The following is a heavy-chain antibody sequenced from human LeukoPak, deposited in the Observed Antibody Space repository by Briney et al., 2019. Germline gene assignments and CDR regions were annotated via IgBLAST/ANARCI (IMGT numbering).Heavy chain of an antibody. CDR1: GYTFIGYY. CDR3: ALHTAVVTVFDF. Sequence: GASVKVSCKASGYTFIGYYMHWVRQAPGQGLEWMGGINPNSGDTNYAQKFQDRVTMTRDTSISTACMELSRLRPDDTAVYYCALHTAVVTVFDFWGQGTLVSVSS. CDR2: INPNSGDT. D-gene: IGHD4-23*01. V-gene: IGHV1-2*02. J-gene: IGHJ4*02.